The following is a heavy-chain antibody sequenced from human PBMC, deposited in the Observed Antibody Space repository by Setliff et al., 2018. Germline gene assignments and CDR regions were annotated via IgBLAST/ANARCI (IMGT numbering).Heavy chain of an antibody. CDR2: IYPGDSIT. J-gene: IGHJ5*02. D-gene: IGHD3-10*01. Sequence: PGESLKISCKGSGYSFSTCWIGLVRQMPGKGLEWRGIIYPGDSITRYSPSFQGQVTISVDKSINTAYLQWSSLRASDAAIYYCARHPYYYGSGTYLDNNNRWFDPWGQGTLVTVSS. CDR1: GYSFSTCW. V-gene: IGHV5-51*01. CDR3: ARHPYYYGSGTYLDNNNRWFDP.